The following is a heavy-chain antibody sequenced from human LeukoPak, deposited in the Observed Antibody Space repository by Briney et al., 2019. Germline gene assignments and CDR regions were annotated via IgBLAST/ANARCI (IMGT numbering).Heavy chain of an antibody. D-gene: IGHD1-26*01. CDR1: GYSFTGYF. J-gene: IGHJ4*02. CDR3: ARGVGAIGVDY. Sequence: GASVKVSCKASGYSFTGYFIHWGRQAPGQGLEWMGGIIPIFGTANYAQKFQGRVTITADESTSTAYMELSSLRSEDTAVYYCARGVGAIGVDYWGQGTLVTVSS. V-gene: IGHV1-69*13. CDR2: IIPIFGTA.